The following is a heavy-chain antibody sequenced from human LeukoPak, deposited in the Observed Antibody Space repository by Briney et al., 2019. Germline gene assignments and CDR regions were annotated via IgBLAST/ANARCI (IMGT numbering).Heavy chain of an antibody. D-gene: IGHD3-3*01. CDR1: GFTFSSYS. J-gene: IGHJ4*02. V-gene: IGHV3-21*01. Sequence: GGSLRLSCAASGFTFSSYSMNWVRQAPGKGLEWVSSISSSSSYIYYADSVKGRFTISRDNAKNSLYLQMNSLSAEDTAVYYCARPPFWRGSGNGYWGQGALVTVSS. CDR3: ARPPFWRGSGNGY. CDR2: ISSSSSYI.